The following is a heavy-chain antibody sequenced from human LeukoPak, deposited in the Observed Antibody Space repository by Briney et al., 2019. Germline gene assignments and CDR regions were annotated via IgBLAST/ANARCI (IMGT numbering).Heavy chain of an antibody. Sequence: GGSLRLSCAASGFTFDDYAMHWVRQGPGKGLEWVPGISWNSGRIGYADSVKGRITISRDNAKNTLYLQMNSLRAEDTAVYYCAKDSQQWLGSYYFDYWGQGTLVTVSS. J-gene: IGHJ4*02. CDR2: ISWNSGRI. CDR3: AKDSQQWLGSYYFDY. V-gene: IGHV3-9*01. D-gene: IGHD6-19*01. CDR1: GFTFDDYA.